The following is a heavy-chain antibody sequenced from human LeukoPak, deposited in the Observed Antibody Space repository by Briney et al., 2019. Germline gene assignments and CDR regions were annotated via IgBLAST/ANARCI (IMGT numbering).Heavy chain of an antibody. J-gene: IGHJ4*02. CDR1: GGSISSLY. CDR2: IYYTGSN. V-gene: IGHV4-59*08. Sequence: SETLSLTCSVSGGSISSLYWSWLRHPPGKGLEGIGYIYYTGSNNYNPSLKSRVTMFVDMSKNQFSLRLSSVTAADTAVYYCARHRAYSSSSPFDYWGQGTLVTVSS. CDR3: ARHRAYSSSSPFDY. D-gene: IGHD6-6*01.